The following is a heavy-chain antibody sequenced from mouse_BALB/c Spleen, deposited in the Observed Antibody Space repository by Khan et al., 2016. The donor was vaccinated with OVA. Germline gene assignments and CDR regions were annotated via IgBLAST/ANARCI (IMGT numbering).Heavy chain of an antibody. CDR2: INPYNDGT. D-gene: IGHD2-2*01. V-gene: IGHV1S136*01. CDR3: ARRLNYYGYDGEFAY. CDR1: GYTFTSYV. Sequence: VQLKQSGPELVKPGASVTISCTASGYTFTSYVMHWVKQKPGQGLEWIGYINPYNDGTKYNEKFKGKATLTSDKSSTTAYMELSSLTSEDSAVYYCARRLNYYGYDGEFAYWGQGTLVTVSA. J-gene: IGHJ3*01.